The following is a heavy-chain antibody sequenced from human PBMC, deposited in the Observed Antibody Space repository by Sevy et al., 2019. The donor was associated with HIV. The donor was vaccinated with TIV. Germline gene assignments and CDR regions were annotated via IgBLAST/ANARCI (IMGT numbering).Heavy chain of an antibody. CDR3: ARGASSGWDYFDY. D-gene: IGHD6-19*01. V-gene: IGHV3-21*01. CDR1: RFTFSNYN. J-gene: IGHJ4*02. CDR2: ISGLSNYI. Sequence: GGSLRLSCAASRFTFSNYNINWVRQAPGKGLGWVSYISGLSNYIYYSDSLGGRFTISRDNAKNSVYLQMNSLRTEDTAVYYCARGASSGWDYFDYWGQGTLVTVSS.